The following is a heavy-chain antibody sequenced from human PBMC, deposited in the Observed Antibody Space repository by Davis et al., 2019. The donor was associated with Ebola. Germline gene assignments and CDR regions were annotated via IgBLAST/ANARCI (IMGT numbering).Heavy chain of an antibody. Sequence: GESLKISCAASGFTFSSYSMNWVRQAPGKGLEWVSYISSSSSTIYYADSVKGRFTIFRDNAKNSLYLQMNSLRDEDTAVYYCAKDRGNYHYCGMDVWGQGTTVTVSS. CDR3: AKDRGNYHYCGMDV. CDR2: ISSSSSTI. CDR1: GFTFSSYS. D-gene: IGHD3-10*01. J-gene: IGHJ6*02. V-gene: IGHV3-48*02.